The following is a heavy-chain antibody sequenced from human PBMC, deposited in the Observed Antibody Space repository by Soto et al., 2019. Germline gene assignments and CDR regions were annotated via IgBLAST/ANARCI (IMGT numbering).Heavy chain of an antibody. J-gene: IGHJ5*02. D-gene: IGHD6-13*01. CDR1: GYTFTGYY. CDR2: INPNSGGT. Sequence: KVSCKASGYTFTGYYMHWVRQAPGQGLEWMGWINPNSGGTNYAQKFQGWVTMTRDTSISTAYMELSRLRSDDTAVYYCARETSSSWSYFRYNWFDPWGQGTLVTVSS. CDR3: ARETSSSWSYFRYNWFDP. V-gene: IGHV1-2*04.